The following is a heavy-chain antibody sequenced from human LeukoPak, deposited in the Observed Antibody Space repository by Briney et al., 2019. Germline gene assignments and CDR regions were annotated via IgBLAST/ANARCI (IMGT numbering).Heavy chain of an antibody. J-gene: IGHJ6*02. CDR1: GGSISSSSYY. CDR2: IYYSGST. CDR3: ARDSYGDNDYYYYGMDV. Sequence: SETLSLTCTVSGGSISSSSYYWGWIRQPPGKGLEWIGSIYYSGSTYYNPSLKSRVTISVDTSKNQFSLKLSSVTAADTAVYYCARDSYGDNDYYYYGMDVWGQGTTVTVSS. D-gene: IGHD4-17*01. V-gene: IGHV4-39*07.